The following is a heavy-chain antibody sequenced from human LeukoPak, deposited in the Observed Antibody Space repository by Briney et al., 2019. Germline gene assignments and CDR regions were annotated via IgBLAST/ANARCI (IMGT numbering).Heavy chain of an antibody. CDR1: GFTLSSYE. D-gene: IGHD5-12*01. V-gene: IGHV3-23*01. CDR3: AKREWLPWDFFDY. J-gene: IGHJ4*02. Sequence: PGGSLRLSCTASGFTLSSYEMSWIRQAPGKGLEWVSSIDYSGGDTHYADSVKGRFTISRDNSKNTLYLQLSSLRGDDTAVYYCAKREWLPWDFFDYWGQGTLVTVSS. CDR2: IDYSGGDT.